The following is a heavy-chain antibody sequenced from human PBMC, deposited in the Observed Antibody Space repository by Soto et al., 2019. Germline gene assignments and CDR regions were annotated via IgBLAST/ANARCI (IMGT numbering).Heavy chain of an antibody. J-gene: IGHJ4*02. CDR1: GFTFSTYE. Sequence: EVQLVESGGNLVQPGGSLRLSCAASGFTFSTYEFNWVRQAPGRGLEWISYISVSGNIIKYADSMKGRFTISRDNAENSLHLHMSSLRVDDTALYFCVRDTMRASAAASLDYWGQGTQVIVSS. V-gene: IGHV3-48*03. CDR2: ISVSGNII. D-gene: IGHD6-13*01. CDR3: VRDTMRASAAASLDY.